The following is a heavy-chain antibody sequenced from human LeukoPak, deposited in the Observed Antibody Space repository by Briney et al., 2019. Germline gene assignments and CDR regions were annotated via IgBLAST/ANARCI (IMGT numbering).Heavy chain of an antibody. J-gene: IGHJ4*02. CDR1: GYTSTSYD. V-gene: IGHV1-8*01. CDR3: ARVFRKWHNGNFDY. Sequence: ASVKVSCKASGYTSTSYDINWVRQATGQGLEWMGWMNPNSGNTGYAQKFQGRVTMTRNTSISTAYMELCSLRSEDTAVYYCARVFRKWHNGNFDYWGQGTLVTVSS. D-gene: IGHD1/OR15-1a*01. CDR2: MNPNSGNT.